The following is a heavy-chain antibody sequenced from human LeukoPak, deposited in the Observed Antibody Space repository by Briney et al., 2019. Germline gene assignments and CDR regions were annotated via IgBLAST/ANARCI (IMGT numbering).Heavy chain of an antibody. CDR3: AREPDSSGFFWYFDL. V-gene: IGHV3-11*05. J-gene: IGHJ2*01. CDR2: ISSSSSYT. Sequence: KTGGSLRLSCAASGFTFSDYYMSWIRQAPGKGLEWVSYISSSSSYTNYADSVKGRSTISRDNAKNSLYLQMNSLRAEDTAVYYCAREPDSSGFFWYFDLWGRGTLVTVSS. CDR1: GFTFSDYY. D-gene: IGHD3-22*01.